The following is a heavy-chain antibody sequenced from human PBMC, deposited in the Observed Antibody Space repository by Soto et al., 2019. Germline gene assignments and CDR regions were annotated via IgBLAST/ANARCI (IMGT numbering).Heavy chain of an antibody. D-gene: IGHD6-19*01. V-gene: IGHV4-39*01. Sequence: PLETLSLTCSVSGGSINSSSYFWGWVRQPPGKGLEWIGSIYYSGSTYYNPSLRSRVTISVDTSKNQFSLKLSSVTAAGTAVFYCARHYSSGSRNWFDPWGQGTLVTVSS. J-gene: IGHJ5*02. CDR1: GGSINSSSYF. CDR3: ARHYSSGSRNWFDP. CDR2: IYYSGST.